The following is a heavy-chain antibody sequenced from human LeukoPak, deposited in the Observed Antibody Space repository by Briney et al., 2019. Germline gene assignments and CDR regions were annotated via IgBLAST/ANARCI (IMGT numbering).Heavy chain of an antibody. V-gene: IGHV4-38-2*02. CDR1: GYSITSGYY. CDR2: IYHSGST. Sequence: PSETLSLTCTVSGYSITSGYYWGWIRQPPGKGLEWIGSIYHSGSTYYNPSLKVRVTISVDTSKNQFSLKLSSVTAADTAVYYCVREGYYYDSSGCYYQDYWGQGTLVTVSS. D-gene: IGHD3-22*01. J-gene: IGHJ4*02. CDR3: VREGYYYDSSGCYYQDY.